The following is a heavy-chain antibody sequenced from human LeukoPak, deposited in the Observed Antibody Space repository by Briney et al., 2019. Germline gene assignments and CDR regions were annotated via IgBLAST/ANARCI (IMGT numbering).Heavy chain of an antibody. Sequence: SETLSLTCAVYGGSFSGYYWSWIRQPPGKGLEWIGYIYYSGSTNYNPSLKSRVTISVDTSKNQFSLKLSSVTAVDTAVYYCARGRTRGQPLLFGRKLASGFDYWGQGTLVTVSS. CDR1: GGSFSGYY. J-gene: IGHJ4*02. CDR2: IYYSGST. D-gene: IGHD2-21*02. CDR3: ARGRTRGQPLLFGRKLASGFDY. V-gene: IGHV4-59*01.